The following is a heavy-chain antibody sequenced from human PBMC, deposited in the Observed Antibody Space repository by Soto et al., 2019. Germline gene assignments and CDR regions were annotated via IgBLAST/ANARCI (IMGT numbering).Heavy chain of an antibody. CDR1: GYTFTGYY. CDR2: INPNSGGT. V-gene: IGHV1-2*02. CDR3: ARDFRELVLSGYGMDV. Sequence: ASVKVSCKASGYTFTGYYMHWVRQAPGQGLEWMGWINPNSGGTNYAQKFQGRVTMTRDTSISTAYMELSRLRSDDTAVYYCARDFRELVLSGYGMDVWGQGTTVTVYS. D-gene: IGHD6-6*01. J-gene: IGHJ6*02.